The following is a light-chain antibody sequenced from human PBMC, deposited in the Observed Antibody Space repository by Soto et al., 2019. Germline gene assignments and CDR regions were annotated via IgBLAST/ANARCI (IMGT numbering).Light chain of an antibody. CDR3: QQYGSSPWT. J-gene: IGKJ1*01. CDR1: QSVRSTY. CDR2: GVS. V-gene: IGKV3-20*01. Sequence: EIVMTQSPVTLSVSPGERATLSCRASQSVRSTYLAWYQQKPGQAPRLLIFGVSNRATGIPDRFSGSGSGTDFTLTISRLEPEDFAVYYCQQYGSSPWTFGQGTKVEIK.